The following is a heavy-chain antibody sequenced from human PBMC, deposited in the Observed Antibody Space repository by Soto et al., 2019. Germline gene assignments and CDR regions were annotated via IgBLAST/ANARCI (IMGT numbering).Heavy chain of an antibody. Sequence: QVQLVESGGGVVQPGRSLRLSCAASGFTFSSYAMHWVRQAPGKGLEWVAVISYDGSNKYYADSVKGRFTISRDNSKNTLYLQMNSLRAEDTAVYYCAREGSDTAMDPGGWFDPWGQGTLVTVSS. V-gene: IGHV3-30-3*01. CDR2: ISYDGSNK. J-gene: IGHJ5*02. D-gene: IGHD5-18*01. CDR1: GFTFSSYA. CDR3: AREGSDTAMDPGGWFDP.